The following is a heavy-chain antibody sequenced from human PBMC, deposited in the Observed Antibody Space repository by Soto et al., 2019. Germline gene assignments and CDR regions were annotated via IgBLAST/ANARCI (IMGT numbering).Heavy chain of an antibody. CDR2: IGDTATVT. CDR3: AKKEAGNYPFDY. Sequence: GSLRLSCAASGFTFNKYPMNWVRQAPGKGLEWVSAIGDTATVTLYADSVKGRFTISRDNSKNTLYLTMNSLRAEDTAVYYCAKKEAGNYPFDYWGPGTLVTVSS. J-gene: IGHJ4*02. CDR1: GFTFNKYP. D-gene: IGHD1-7*01. V-gene: IGHV3-23*01.